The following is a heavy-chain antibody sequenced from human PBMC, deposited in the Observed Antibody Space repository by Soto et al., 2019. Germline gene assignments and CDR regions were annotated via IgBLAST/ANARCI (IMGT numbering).Heavy chain of an antibody. J-gene: IGHJ4*02. CDR1: GFTFSSYS. V-gene: IGHV3-21*01. D-gene: IGHD3-22*01. CDR3: ARDAHDSSGYYYVRFRASYEEFDY. Sequence: GGSLRLSCAASGFTFSSYSMNWVRQAPGKGLEWVSSISSSSSYIYYADSVKGRFTISRDNAKNSLYLQMNSLRAEDTAVYYCARDAHDSSGYYYVRFRASYEEFDYWGQGTLVTVSS. CDR2: ISSSSSYI.